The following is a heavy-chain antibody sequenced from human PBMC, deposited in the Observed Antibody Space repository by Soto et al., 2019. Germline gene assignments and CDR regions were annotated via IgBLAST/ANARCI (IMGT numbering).Heavy chain of an antibody. CDR2: IYYSGSA. Sequence: KTSETLSLTCTVSDASIGTATFYWIRQLPGEALEWIGYIYYSGSAYYNSSLRSRATLSLDTSKSEFSLTLTSLTAADTAVYYCARGEAGVAGRLDYWGQGTLVTVSS. CDR3: ARGEAGVAGRLDY. J-gene: IGHJ4*02. D-gene: IGHD6-19*01. CDR1: DASIGTATFY. V-gene: IGHV4-31*03.